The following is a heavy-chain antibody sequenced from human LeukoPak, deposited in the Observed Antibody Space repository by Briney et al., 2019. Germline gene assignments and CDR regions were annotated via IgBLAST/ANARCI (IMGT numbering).Heavy chain of an antibody. CDR1: GGSISSSSYC. Sequence: PSETLSLTCTVSGGSISSSSYCWGWIRQPPGKGLEWIGSIYYSGSTYYNPSLKSRVTISVDTSKNQFSLKLSSVTAADTAVYYCARRRTTAMAPLYFDYWGQGTLVTVSS. D-gene: IGHD5-18*01. CDR2: IYYSGST. V-gene: IGHV4-39*01. J-gene: IGHJ4*02. CDR3: ARRRTTAMAPLYFDY.